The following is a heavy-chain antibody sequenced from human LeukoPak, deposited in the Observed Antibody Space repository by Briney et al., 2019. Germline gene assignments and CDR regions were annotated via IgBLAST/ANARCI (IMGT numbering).Heavy chain of an antibody. D-gene: IGHD3-3*01. J-gene: IGHJ4*02. CDR1: GYTSTSYG. Sequence: ASVKVSCKASGYTSTSYGISWVRQAPGQGLEWMGWISAYNGNTNYAQKLQGRVTMTTDTPTSTAYMELRSLRSDDTAVYYCARKLLYDFWSGYYLFDYWGQGTLVTVSS. CDR2: ISAYNGNT. V-gene: IGHV1-18*01. CDR3: ARKLLYDFWSGYYLFDY.